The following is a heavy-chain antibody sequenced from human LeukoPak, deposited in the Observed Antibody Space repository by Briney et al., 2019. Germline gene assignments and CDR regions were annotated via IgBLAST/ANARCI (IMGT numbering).Heavy chain of an antibody. J-gene: IGHJ4*02. CDR1: GFTFNTYT. CDR3: ARGSTYYGSSGQVPFDY. Sequence: PGGSLTLSCSASGFTFNTYTMNWVRQAPGKGLEWVSYISGCSCIKSYADSVRGRFTTSRDNAKNSLYLQMTSLRAEDTAVYYCARGSTYYGSSGQVPFDYWGQGTLVTVSS. D-gene: IGHD3-22*01. V-gene: IGHV3-48*01. CDR2: ISGCSCIK.